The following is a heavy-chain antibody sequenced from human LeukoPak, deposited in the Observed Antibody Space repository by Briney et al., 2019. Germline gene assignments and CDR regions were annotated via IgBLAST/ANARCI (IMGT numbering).Heavy chain of an antibody. Sequence: GGSLRLSCAASGFTFSSYEMSWVRQASGKGLEWVSSISSSSSYIYYADSVKGRFTISRDNAKHSLYLQMNSLRAEDTAVYYCARVNRGLDYWGQGTLVTVSS. D-gene: IGHD1-14*01. CDR1: GFTFSSYE. V-gene: IGHV3-21*01. CDR2: ISSSSSYI. J-gene: IGHJ4*02. CDR3: ARVNRGLDY.